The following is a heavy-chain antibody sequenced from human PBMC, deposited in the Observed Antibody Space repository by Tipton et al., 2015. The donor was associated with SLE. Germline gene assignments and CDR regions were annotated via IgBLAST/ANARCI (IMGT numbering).Heavy chain of an antibody. D-gene: IGHD6-13*01. CDR2: ISYDGSNK. CDR1: GFTFSSYA. J-gene: IGHJ4*02. Sequence: SLRLSCAASGFTFSSYAMHWVRQAPGKGLEWVAVISYDGSNKYYADSVKGRFTISRDNSKNTLYLQMNSLRAEDTAVYYCASGGYSSSWYVYWGQGTLVTVSS. V-gene: IGHV3-30*04. CDR3: ASGGYSSSWYVY.